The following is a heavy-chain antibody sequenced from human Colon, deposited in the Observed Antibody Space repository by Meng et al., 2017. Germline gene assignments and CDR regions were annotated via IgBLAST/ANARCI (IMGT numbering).Heavy chain of an antibody. J-gene: IGHJ4*02. Sequence: QLQLQESGPGLVKPSETLSLTCTVSGGSIRSSSYYWSWIRQPPGKGLEWIGYIHHSGSTYYSPSLESRVSISIDTPKNQFSLRLSSVTAADTAVYYCVRENWKSTIDYSGQGTLVTVSS. CDR1: GGSIRSSSYY. CDR2: IHHSGST. CDR3: VRENWKSTIDY. V-gene: IGHV4-30-4*01. D-gene: IGHD1-1*01.